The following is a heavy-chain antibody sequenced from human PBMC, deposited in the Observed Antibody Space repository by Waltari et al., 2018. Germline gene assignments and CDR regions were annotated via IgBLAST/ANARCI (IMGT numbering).Heavy chain of an antibody. V-gene: IGHV4-38-2*01. CDR1: GYSISSGYY. CDR2: IYHSGST. CDR3: ARTYYDILTGSPLDY. Sequence: QVQLQESGPGLVKPSETLSLTCAVSGYSISSGYYWGWIRQPPGKGLEWIGSIYHSGSTYYNPSLESRVTISVDTSKNQFSLKLSSVTAADTAVYYCARTYYDILTGSPLDYWGQGTLVTVSS. D-gene: IGHD3-9*01. J-gene: IGHJ4*02.